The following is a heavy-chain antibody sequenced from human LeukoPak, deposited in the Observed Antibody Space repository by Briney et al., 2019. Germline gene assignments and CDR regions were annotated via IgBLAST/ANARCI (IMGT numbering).Heavy chain of an antibody. CDR2: IFSGDSI. V-gene: IGHV3-66*01. CDR3: ARVIWFGESKRDY. D-gene: IGHD3-10*01. CDR1: GSSVDGNY. Sequence: GGSLRLSCAASGSSVDGNYMTWVRQAPGKGLEWVSVIFSGDSIYYADSVKGRFTISRDNSKNTLYLQMNSLRAEDTAVYYCARVIWFGESKRDYWGQGTLVTVSS. J-gene: IGHJ4*02.